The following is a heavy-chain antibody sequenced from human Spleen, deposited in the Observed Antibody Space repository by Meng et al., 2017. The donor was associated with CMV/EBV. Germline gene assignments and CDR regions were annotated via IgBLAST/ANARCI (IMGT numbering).Heavy chain of an antibody. CDR1: GGSIHNYY. CDR2: VNHSRTP. Sequence: QQSGSVLFEPSEILPLTCAVCGGSIHNYYHTWTLHPHGKGVEWIWEVNHSRTPNYTPSLQSRVTIPIDTSNHQFSLKLSSVTAADTAVYYCARGERYSYGRYFLYWGQGTLVTVSS. CDR3: ARGERYSYGRYFLY. D-gene: IGHD5-18*01. V-gene: IGHV4-34*01. J-gene: IGHJ4*02.